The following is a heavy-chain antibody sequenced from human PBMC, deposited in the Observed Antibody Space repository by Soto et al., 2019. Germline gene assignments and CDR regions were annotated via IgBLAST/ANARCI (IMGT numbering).Heavy chain of an antibody. CDR3: ARDKDRPQLGGNYYYILDV. CDR2: IMPVFRRP. D-gene: IGHD3-3*02. V-gene: IGHV1-69*12. CDR1: GGTFRTSA. Sequence: QVQLVQSGAEVKKPGSSVKVSCKASGGTFRTSAISWVRQAPGQGLEWVGGIMPVFRRPKYAQNFQDRVTISADESTSTAYMELSSLRSDDTAVYYCARDKDRPQLGGNYYYILDVWGQGTAVTVSS. J-gene: IGHJ6*02.